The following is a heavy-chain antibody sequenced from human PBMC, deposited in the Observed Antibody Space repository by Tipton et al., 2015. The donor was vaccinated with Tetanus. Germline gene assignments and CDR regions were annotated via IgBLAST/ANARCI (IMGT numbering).Heavy chain of an antibody. D-gene: IGHD7-27*01. V-gene: IGHV5-51*01. CDR1: GYNFATFW. J-gene: IGHJ2*01. CDR2: IFPGGSAV. CDR3: ARRLGPYTGDHFWHFDL. Sequence: QLVQSGAEVKKPGESLNISCKASGYNFATFWIGWVRQKPGKGLEWMGIIFPGGSAVRYSPTFEGQVTISADKSTTTAYLQWSSLKASDTAMYYCARRLGPYTGDHFWHFDLWGRGTLVTVSS.